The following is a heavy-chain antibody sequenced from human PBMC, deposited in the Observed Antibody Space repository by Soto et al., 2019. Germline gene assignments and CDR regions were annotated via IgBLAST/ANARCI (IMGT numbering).Heavy chain of an antibody. J-gene: IGHJ5*02. CDR2: IHYNGNT. CDR3: ARRAVAADALREDNWFDP. CDR1: GASISSYY. V-gene: IGHV4-59*01. Sequence: QVQLQESGPGLVKPSETLSLTCTVSGASISSYYWNWIRQSPGKGLEWIGHIHYNGNTKYNPFLPSRPTLSGDTSKNQCSLELNPVTAAHTAVYFCARRAVAADALREDNWFDPWGQGALGTVSS. D-gene: IGHD1-26*01.